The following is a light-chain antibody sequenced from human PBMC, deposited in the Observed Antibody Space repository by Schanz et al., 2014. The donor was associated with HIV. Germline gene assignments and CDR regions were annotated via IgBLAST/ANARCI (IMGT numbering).Light chain of an antibody. Sequence: QSVLTQPPSMSAAPGQRVTISCAGSAFNIGQNYVSWFQQFPGTAPKLLIYVNHQRPSDIPDRFSGSKTGTSATLAIVGLQTGDEADYYCATWDSTLSAVVFGGRTKVTVL. CDR3: ATWDSTLSAVV. J-gene: IGLJ2*01. V-gene: IGLV1-51*01. CDR2: VNH. CDR1: AFNIGQNY.